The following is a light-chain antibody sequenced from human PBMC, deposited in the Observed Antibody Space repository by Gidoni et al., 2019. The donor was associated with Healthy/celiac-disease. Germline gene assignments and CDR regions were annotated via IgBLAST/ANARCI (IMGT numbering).Light chain of an antibody. CDR1: QSVSSN. V-gene: IGKV3-15*01. CDR2: GAS. J-gene: IGKJ1*01. Sequence: EIVMTQPPATRSVSPGERASLSCRASQSVSSNLAWYQQKPGQAPRLIIYGASTRATGIPARFSGSGSGTEFTLTISSLQSEDFAVYYCQQYNNWWTFGQGTKVEIK. CDR3: QQYNNWWT.